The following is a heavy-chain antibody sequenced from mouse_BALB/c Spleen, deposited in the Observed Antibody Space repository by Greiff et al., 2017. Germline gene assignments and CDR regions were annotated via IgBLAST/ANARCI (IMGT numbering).Heavy chain of an antibody. CDR3: ARHVYDYDGPYAMDY. CDR1: GYTFTEYI. V-gene: IGHV1-62-2*01. J-gene: IGHJ4*01. Sequence: VQLVESGAELVKPGASVKLSCKASGYTFTEYIIHWVKQRSGQGLEWIGWFYPGSGSIKYNEKFKDKATLTADKSSSTVYMELSRLTSEDSVVYFCARHVYDYDGPYAMDYWGQGTSVTVSS. D-gene: IGHD2-4*01. CDR2: FYPGSGSI.